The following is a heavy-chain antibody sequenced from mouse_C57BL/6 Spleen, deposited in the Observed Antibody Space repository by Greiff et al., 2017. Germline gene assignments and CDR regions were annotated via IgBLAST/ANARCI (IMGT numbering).Heavy chain of an antibody. CDR2: INPNNGGT. J-gene: IGHJ4*01. D-gene: IGHD1-1*01. CDR1: GYTFTDYN. V-gene: IGHV1-18*01. CDR3: ARRYYGSSGAMDY. Sequence: VQLQQSGPELVKPGASVKIPCKASGYTFTDYNMDWVKQSHGKSLEWIGDINPNNGGTIYNQKFKGKATLTVDKSSSTAYMELRSLTSEDTAVYYCARRYYGSSGAMDYWGQGTSVTVSS.